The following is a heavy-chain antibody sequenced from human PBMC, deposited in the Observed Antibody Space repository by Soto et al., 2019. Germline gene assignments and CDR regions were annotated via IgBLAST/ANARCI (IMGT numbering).Heavy chain of an antibody. Sequence: QITLKESGPTLVKPTQTLTLTCTFSGFSLSTRGVGVGWIRQPPGKALEWLAIIYWDVDKRYSPSLKSRLTIPKDTSKNQVGLTMTNMDPVDTATHYCANKGGGDRILDYWGQGTLVTVSS. V-gene: IGHV2-5*02. J-gene: IGHJ4*02. CDR1: GFSLSTRGVG. CDR3: ANKGGGDRILDY. CDR2: IYWDVDK. D-gene: IGHD3-16*01.